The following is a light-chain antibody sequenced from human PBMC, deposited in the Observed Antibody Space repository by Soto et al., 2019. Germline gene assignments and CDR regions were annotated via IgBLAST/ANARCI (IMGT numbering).Light chain of an antibody. V-gene: IGKV3-15*01. CDR1: QSVSSN. CDR3: QQYNNWLMLS. CDR2: GAS. Sequence: EIVMTQSPAILSVSPGERATLSCRASQSVSSNLAWYQQKPGQTPRLLIYGASTRATGITARFIGSGSGTEFTLTINSLQSEDFAIYYCQQYNNWLMLSFGGGTKVEIK. J-gene: IGKJ4*01.